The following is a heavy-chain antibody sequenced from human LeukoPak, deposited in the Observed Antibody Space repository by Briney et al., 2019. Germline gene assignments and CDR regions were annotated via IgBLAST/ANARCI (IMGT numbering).Heavy chain of an antibody. CDR1: TFFINSYT. V-gene: IGHV3-21*01. Sequence: GGSLRLSCSASTFFINSYTMTWVRQAPGKGLEWISSINGNSAYINYADSMKGRFTISRDNAKNSLYLQMNSLRAEDTAVYYCARAGFGSSCTFDIWGQGTMVTVSS. D-gene: IGHD6-13*01. CDR3: ARAGFGSSCTFDI. CDR2: INGNSAYI. J-gene: IGHJ3*02.